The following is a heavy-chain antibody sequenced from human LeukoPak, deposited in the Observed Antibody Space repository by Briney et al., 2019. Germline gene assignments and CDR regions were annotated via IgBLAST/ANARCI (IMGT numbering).Heavy chain of an antibody. J-gene: IGHJ4*02. D-gene: IGHD3-10*01. V-gene: IGHV3-30*03. CDR3: AASAWDY. CDR1: GFTFSSYG. Sequence: PGRSLRLSCAASGFTFSSYGMHWVRQAPGKGLGWVAVISYDGSNKYYADSVKGRFTISRDNSKNTLYLQMNSLGAEDTAVYYCAASAWDYWGQGTLVTVSS. CDR2: ISYDGSNK.